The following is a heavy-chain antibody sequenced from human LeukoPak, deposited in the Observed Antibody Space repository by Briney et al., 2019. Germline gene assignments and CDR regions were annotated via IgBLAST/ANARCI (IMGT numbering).Heavy chain of an antibody. CDR3: ASEVFTMAPRGHYYYGMDV. J-gene: IGHJ6*02. CDR1: GFTFSSYG. Sequence: SGGSLRLSCAASGFTFSSYGMHWVRQAPGKGLEWVAFIRYDGSNKYYADSVKGRFTISRDNAKNSLYLQMNSLRAEDTAVYYCASEVFTMAPRGHYYYGMDVWGQGTTVTVSS. CDR2: IRYDGSNK. D-gene: IGHD3-10*01. V-gene: IGHV3-30*02.